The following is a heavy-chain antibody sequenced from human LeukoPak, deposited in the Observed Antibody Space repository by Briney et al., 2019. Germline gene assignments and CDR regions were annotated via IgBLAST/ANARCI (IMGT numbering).Heavy chain of an antibody. J-gene: IGHJ3*02. V-gene: IGHV4-4*07. CDR1: GGSINNYY. CDR2: IYTRGST. Sequence: SETLSLTCTVSGGSINNYYWSWIRQPAGKGLEWIGRIYTRGSTNYNPSLKSRVTMSVDTSKNQFSLKLSSVTAADTAVYYCARGRYCSADICSGGDAFDIWGQGTMVTVSS. CDR3: ARGRYCSADICSGGDAFDI. D-gene: IGHD2-15*01.